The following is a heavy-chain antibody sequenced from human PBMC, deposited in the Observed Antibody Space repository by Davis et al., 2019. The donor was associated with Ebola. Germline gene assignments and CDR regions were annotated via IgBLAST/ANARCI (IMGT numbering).Heavy chain of an antibody. CDR2: ISSRSSPI. CDR1: GFTFSSEN. CDR3: ARGDNWNYSGGMDV. V-gene: IGHV3-21*05. D-gene: IGHD1-7*01. J-gene: IGHJ6*02. Sequence: GESLKISCAASGFTFSSENMNWVRQAPGKGPEWIAFISSRSSPIYYADSVKGRFTISRDNAKNSLYLQMNSLRAEDTAVYYCARGDNWNYSGGMDVWGQGTTVTVSS.